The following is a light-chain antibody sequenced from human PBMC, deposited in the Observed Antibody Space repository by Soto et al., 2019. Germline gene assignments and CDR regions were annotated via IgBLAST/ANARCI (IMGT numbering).Light chain of an antibody. J-gene: IGLJ2*01. V-gene: IGLV2-14*01. Sequence: QSALTQPASVSGSPGQSIAISCTGTSNDVGGYNYVSWYQLHPGKAPKLMIYDVSARPSGVSNRFSGSKSDNTASLTISGLQAEDEADYYCSSYTSSNTVVFGGGTKLTVL. CDR1: SNDVGGYNY. CDR3: SSYTSSNTVV. CDR2: DVS.